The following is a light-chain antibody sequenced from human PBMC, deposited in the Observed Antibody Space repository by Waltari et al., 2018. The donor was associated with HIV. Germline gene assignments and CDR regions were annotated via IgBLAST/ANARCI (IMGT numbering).Light chain of an antibody. CDR2: KAS. Sequence: DVQMTQSPSTLSASVGDRVTITCRASQNVNSWLAWYQQIPGKAPNLLISKASVLQSGVPSRFSDSGSGTEFTLTINSLQHDDFGTYYCQQYESYPFTFGPGTRVDI. V-gene: IGKV1-5*03. J-gene: IGKJ3*01. CDR3: QQYESYPFT. CDR1: QNVNSW.